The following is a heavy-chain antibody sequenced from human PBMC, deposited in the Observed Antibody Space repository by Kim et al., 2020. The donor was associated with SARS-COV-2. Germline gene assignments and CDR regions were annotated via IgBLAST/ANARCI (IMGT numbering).Heavy chain of an antibody. CDR3: ARDTLNDYGDYGWFDP. V-gene: IGHV1-69*13. Sequence: SVKVSCKASGGTFSSYAISWVRQAPGQGLEWMGGIIPIFGTANYAQKFQGRVTITADESTSTAYMELSSLRSEDTAVYYCARDTLNDYGDYGWFDPWGQGTLVTVSS. CDR2: IIPIFGTA. D-gene: IGHD4-17*01. J-gene: IGHJ5*02. CDR1: GGTFSSYA.